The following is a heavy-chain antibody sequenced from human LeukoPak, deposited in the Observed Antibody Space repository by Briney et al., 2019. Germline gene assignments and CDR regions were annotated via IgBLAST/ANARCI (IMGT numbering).Heavy chain of an antibody. Sequence: PSETLSLTCTVSGGSISSYYWSWIRQPPGKGLEWIGYIYYSGSTNYNPSLKSRVTISVDTSKNQFSLKLSSVTAADTAVYYCAREAPYDILTGSFDYWGQGTLVTVSS. CDR3: AREAPYDILTGSFDY. J-gene: IGHJ4*02. CDR2: IYYSGST. V-gene: IGHV4-59*01. D-gene: IGHD3-9*01. CDR1: GGSISSYY.